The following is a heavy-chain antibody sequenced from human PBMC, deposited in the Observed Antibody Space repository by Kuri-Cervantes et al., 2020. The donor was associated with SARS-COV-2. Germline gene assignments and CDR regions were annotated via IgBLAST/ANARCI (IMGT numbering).Heavy chain of an antibody. CDR3: ARQASIGGATTGFDY. J-gene: IGHJ4*02. CDR1: GYSFTSYW. CDR2: IYPGDSDT. V-gene: IGHV5-51*01. Sequence: QISCKGSGYSFTSYWSVWVRQLPGKGLEWMGIIYPGDSDTRYSPSFQGQVTISAEKSISTAYLQWSSLQASDTAMYYCARQASIGGATTGFDYWGQGTLVTVSS. D-gene: IGHD1-26*01.